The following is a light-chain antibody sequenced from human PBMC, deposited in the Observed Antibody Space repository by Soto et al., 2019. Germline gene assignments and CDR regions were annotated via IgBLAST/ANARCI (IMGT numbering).Light chain of an antibody. CDR1: SSDVGSYHY. Sequence: QSVLTQPASVSGSPGQSITISCTGTSSDVGSYHYVSWYQQHPGKAPKLMIYDVSNRPSGVSNRFSGSKSGNTASLTISGLQAEDEADYYCSSYTSSSTLVVFGGGTQLTVL. J-gene: IGLJ2*01. CDR2: DVS. CDR3: SSYTSSSTLVV. V-gene: IGLV2-14*01.